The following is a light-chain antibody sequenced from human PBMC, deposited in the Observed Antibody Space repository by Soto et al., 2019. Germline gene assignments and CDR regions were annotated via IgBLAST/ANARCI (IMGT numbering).Light chain of an antibody. CDR1: QSISSY. J-gene: IGKJ2*01. CDR2: AAS. CDR3: QQSYSTPRT. Sequence: DIQMTQSPSSLSASVGDRVTITCRASQSISSYLNWYQQKPGKAPKLLIYAASSLQSGVPSRFSGSRSGTDITLTISSLQPEDFATYYCQQSYSTPRTFGQGTKLEIK. V-gene: IGKV1-39*01.